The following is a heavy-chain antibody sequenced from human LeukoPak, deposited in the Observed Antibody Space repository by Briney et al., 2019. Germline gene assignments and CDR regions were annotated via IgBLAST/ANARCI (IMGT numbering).Heavy chain of an antibody. J-gene: IGHJ6*02. CDR2: INAGNGNI. Sequence: ASVTVSCKASGHTSTTYAIHWVRQAPGQGLEWMGWINAGNGNIKYSQKFQGRVTITGDTSASTAYMELSSLRSEDTAVYYCARGYCSSTSCYMDVWGQGTTVT. CDR3: ARGYCSSTSCYMDV. D-gene: IGHD2-2*01. V-gene: IGHV1-3*01. CDR1: GHTSTTYA.